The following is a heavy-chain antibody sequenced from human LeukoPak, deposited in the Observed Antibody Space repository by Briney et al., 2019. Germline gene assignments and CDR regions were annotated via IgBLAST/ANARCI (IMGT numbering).Heavy chain of an antibody. J-gene: IGHJ6*02. D-gene: IGHD1-26*01. V-gene: IGHV3-23*01. CDR2: ISGSGGST. CDR3: AKDLILWELFDYYYGMDV. Sequence: PGGSLRLSCAASGFTFSSYAMSWVRQAPGKGLEWVSAISGSGGSTYYADSVKGRFTISRDNSKNTLYLQMNSLRAEDTAVYYYAKDLILWELFDYYYGMDVWGQGTTVTVSS. CDR1: GFTFSSYA.